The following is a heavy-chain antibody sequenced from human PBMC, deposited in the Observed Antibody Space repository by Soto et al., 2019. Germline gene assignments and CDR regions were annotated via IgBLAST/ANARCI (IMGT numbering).Heavy chain of an antibody. V-gene: IGHV1-18*01. J-gene: IGHJ6*02. CDR3: ARGFLSVRPYYYYGLDV. CDR2: ISVYNGNT. D-gene: IGHD3-10*01. CDR1: AYPFTSYG. Sequence: QVQLVQSGVEVKNPGASVRVSCKASAYPFTSYGISWVRQAPGQGLEWMGWISVYNGNTNYAREFQGRVTLTTDTSTSTAYMELRSLRSDDTAVYYCARGFLSVRPYYYYGLDVWGQGTTVIVSS.